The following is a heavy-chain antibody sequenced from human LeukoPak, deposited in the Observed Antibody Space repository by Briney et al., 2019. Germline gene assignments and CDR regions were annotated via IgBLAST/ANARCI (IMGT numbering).Heavy chain of an antibody. CDR1: GFTCTSSS. CDR2: IVVGSGDT. CDR3: AADPYRSSSGGYYYYMNV. V-gene: IGHV1-58*02. D-gene: IGHD6-6*01. Sequence: SVKVSCKASGFTCTSSSMQWVRHARGQRLEWIGWIVVGSGDTNYAQKFQERVTITRDMSTSTAYMELSSLRSEDTAVYNCAADPYRSSSGGYYYYMNVWGKATTVTVSS. J-gene: IGHJ6*03.